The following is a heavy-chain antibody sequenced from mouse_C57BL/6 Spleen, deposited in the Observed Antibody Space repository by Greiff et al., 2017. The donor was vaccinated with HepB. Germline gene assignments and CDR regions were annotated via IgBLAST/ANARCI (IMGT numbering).Heavy chain of an antibody. D-gene: IGHD2-4*01. CDR1: GFTFSDYY. J-gene: IGHJ4*01. Sequence: EVMLVESEGGLVQPGSSMKLSCTASGFTFSDYYMAWVRQVPEKGLEWVANINYDGSSTYYLDSLKSRFIISRDNAKNILYLQMSSLKSEDTATYYCARAPYDYDVGYAMDYWGQGTSVTVSS. V-gene: IGHV5-16*01. CDR3: ARAPYDYDVGYAMDY. CDR2: INYDGSST.